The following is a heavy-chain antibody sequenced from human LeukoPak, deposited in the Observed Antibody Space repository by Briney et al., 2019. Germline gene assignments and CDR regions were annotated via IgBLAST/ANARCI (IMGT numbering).Heavy chain of an antibody. Sequence: PSETLSLTCTVSGGSISRSNHYWGWIRQPPGKGPEWIGSVFHTGRTYYNVSLNSRLTISVDTSENQFSLKVTSVTAADTAVYFCARDRRDYGNFVWYDPWGQGILVTVSS. CDR3: ARDRRDYGNFVWYDP. D-gene: IGHD4-11*01. J-gene: IGHJ5*02. CDR1: GGSISRSNHY. CDR2: VFHTGRT. V-gene: IGHV4-39*07.